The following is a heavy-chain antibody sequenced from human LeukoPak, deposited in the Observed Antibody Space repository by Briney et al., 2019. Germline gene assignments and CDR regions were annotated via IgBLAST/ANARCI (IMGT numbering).Heavy chain of an antibody. V-gene: IGHV1-46*01. CDR1: GYTFTSYF. CDR3: ARGSRYGGNSGWFDP. D-gene: IGHD4-23*01. J-gene: IGHJ5*02. CDR2: INPSGGST. Sequence: ASVKVSCKASGYTFTSYFIHWVRQAPGQGLEWMGIINPSGGSTSYAQKFQGRVTMTRDTSTSTVYMELSSLRSEDTAVYYCARGSRYGGNSGWFDPWGQGTLVTVSS.